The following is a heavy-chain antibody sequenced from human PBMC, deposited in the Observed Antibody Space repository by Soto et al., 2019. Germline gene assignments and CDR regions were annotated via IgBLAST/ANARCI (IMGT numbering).Heavy chain of an antibody. CDR1: GGSISSYY. CDR3: AGARGELQGMYYYYGMDV. J-gene: IGHJ6*02. D-gene: IGHD1-7*01. V-gene: IGHV4-4*07. CDR2: IYTSGST. Sequence: PSETLSLTCTVSGGSISSYYWSWIRQPAGKGLEWIGRIYTSGSTNYNPSLKSRVTMSVDTSKNQFTLKLSSVTAADTAVYYCAGARGELQGMYYYYGMDVWGQGTTVTVSS.